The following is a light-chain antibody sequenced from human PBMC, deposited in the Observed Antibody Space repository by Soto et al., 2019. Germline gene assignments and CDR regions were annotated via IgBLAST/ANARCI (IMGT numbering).Light chain of an antibody. J-gene: IGKJ5*01. Sequence: EIALTQSPGTLSLSPGEGATLSCRASQGVDSKHLAWYQQKPGQAPRLLIYAASSMATCLPDRFSGSGSAKFFTLSISRLESKDFAGYYCQQYGNSPSISFSQRTRLVIK. CDR3: QQYGNSPSIS. CDR1: QGVDSKH. CDR2: AAS. V-gene: IGKV3-20*01.